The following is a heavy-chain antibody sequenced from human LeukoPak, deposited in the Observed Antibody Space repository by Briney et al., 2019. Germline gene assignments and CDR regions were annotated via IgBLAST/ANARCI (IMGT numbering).Heavy chain of an antibody. D-gene: IGHD6-19*01. CDR2: IYHSGST. CDR3: ARAVTGVAYNFDY. CDR1: GDSLSSGDYS. Sequence: PSQSLSLTCAVSGDSLSSGDYSWSWIRQPPGKGLEWIGYIYHSGSTYYNPSLKSRVTISVDGSTNQFSLRLSSVTAADTAVYYCARAVTGVAYNFDYWGQGTLVTVSS. J-gene: IGHJ4*02. V-gene: IGHV4-30-2*01.